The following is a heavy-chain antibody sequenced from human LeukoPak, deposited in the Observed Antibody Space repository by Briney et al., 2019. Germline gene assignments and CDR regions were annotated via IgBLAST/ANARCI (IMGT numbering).Heavy chain of an antibody. Sequence: GGSLRLSCAASGFTFSSYGMLWVRQARGKGVEGVAVISYGGSNKYSAPSVQRRFTISRDNSKNPLYLQMNSLRAEDTAVYYCARDLAPLYCYGMDVWGQGTTVTVSS. J-gene: IGHJ6*02. CDR2: ISYGGSNK. CDR1: GFTFSSYG. CDR3: ARDLAPLYCYGMDV. V-gene: IGHV3-30*03.